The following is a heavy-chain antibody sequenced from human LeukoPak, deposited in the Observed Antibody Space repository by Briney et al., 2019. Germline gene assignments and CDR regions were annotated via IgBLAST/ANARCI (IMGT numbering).Heavy chain of an antibody. CDR1: GFTFSSYG. V-gene: IGHV3-30*18. J-gene: IGHJ4*02. CDR2: ISYDGSNK. D-gene: IGHD3-22*01. Sequence: QSGGSLRLSCAASGFTFSSYGMHWVRQAPGKGLEWVAVISYDGSNKYYADSVKGRFTISRDNSKNTLYLQMNSLRAEDTAVYYCAKSTVYYDSSGYPDGGSDYWGQGTLVTVSS. CDR3: AKSTVYYDSSGYPDGGSDY.